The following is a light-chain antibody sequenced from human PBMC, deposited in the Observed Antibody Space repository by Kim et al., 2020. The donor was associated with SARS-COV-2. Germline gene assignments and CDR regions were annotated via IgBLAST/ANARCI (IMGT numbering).Light chain of an antibody. Sequence: SYELTQPPSVSVSPGQTASITCSGDEFGNQYASWYQQKPGQSPVLVIYQNTKRPSGIPERFSGSNSGNTATLTISGTQAMAEADYYCQSWDSTFVIFGGG. CDR3: QSWDSTFVI. V-gene: IGLV3-1*01. J-gene: IGLJ2*01. CDR1: EFGNQY. CDR2: QNT.